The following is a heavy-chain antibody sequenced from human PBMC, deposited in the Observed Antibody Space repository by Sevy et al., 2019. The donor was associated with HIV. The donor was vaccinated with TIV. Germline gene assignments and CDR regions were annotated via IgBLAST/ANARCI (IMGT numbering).Heavy chain of an antibody. V-gene: IGHV3-30*04. J-gene: IGHJ4*02. CDR2: ISHDERTM. CDR1: GFTFSTYA. CDR3: ARDPGKSGNY. Sequence: GGSLRLSCAASGFTFSTYAMHWLRQAPGKGLEWVAVISHDERTMYYADSVKGRFTISRDNSKNTLYLQMDSLRPEDTTIYYCARDPGKSGNYWGQGTLVTVSS.